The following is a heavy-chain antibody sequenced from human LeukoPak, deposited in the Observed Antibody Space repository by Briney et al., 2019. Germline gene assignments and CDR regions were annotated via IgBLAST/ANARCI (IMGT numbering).Heavy chain of an antibody. D-gene: IGHD6-19*01. V-gene: IGHV1-18*04. CDR3: ASGSSGWYSFDY. Sequence: ASVKVSCKASGYTFTSYYMHWVRQAPGQGLEWMGWISAYNGNTNYAQKLQGRVTMTTDTSTSTAYMELRSLRSDDTAVYYCASGSSGWYSFDYWGQGTLVTVSS. CDR2: ISAYNGNT. J-gene: IGHJ4*02. CDR1: GYTFTSYY.